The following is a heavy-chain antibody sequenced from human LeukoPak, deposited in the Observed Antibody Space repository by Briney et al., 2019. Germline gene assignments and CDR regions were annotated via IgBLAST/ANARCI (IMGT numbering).Heavy chain of an antibody. V-gene: IGHV3-30*02. CDR3: ANDANRYSGSYPDY. CDR1: GFTFSSYG. D-gene: IGHD1-26*01. J-gene: IGHJ4*02. Sequence: GGSLRLSCAASGFTFSSYGMHWVRQAPGKGLEWVAFIRYDGSNKYYADSVKGRFTISRDNSKNTLYLQMNSLRAEDTAVYYCANDANRYSGSYPDYWGQGTLVTVSS. CDR2: IRYDGSNK.